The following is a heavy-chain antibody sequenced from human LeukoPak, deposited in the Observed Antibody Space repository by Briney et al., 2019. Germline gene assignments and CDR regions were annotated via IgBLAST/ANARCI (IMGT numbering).Heavy chain of an antibody. Sequence: GGSLRLSCAASGFTFSSYGMHWVRQAPGKGLEWVAVISYDGSNKYYADSVKGRFTISRDNSKNTLYLQMNSLRAEDTAVYYCAKDRPRYNWNARGFDYWGQGTLVTVSS. D-gene: IGHD1-1*01. CDR3: AKDRPRYNWNARGFDY. CDR1: GFTFSSYG. J-gene: IGHJ4*02. CDR2: ISYDGSNK. V-gene: IGHV3-30*18.